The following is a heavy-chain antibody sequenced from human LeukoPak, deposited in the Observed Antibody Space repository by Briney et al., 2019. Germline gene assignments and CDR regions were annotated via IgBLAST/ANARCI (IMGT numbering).Heavy chain of an antibody. D-gene: IGHD2-15*01. V-gene: IGHV1-69*05. CDR3: ARVSAGYYYMDV. CDR1: GGTFSSFA. J-gene: IGHJ6*03. CDR2: IIPIFGTA. Sequence: GASVKVSCKASGGTFSSFAISWVRQAPGQGLEWMGGIIPIFGTANYAQKFQGRVTITTDESTSTGYMELSSLRSEETAVYYCARVSAGYYYMDVWGKGTTVTVSS.